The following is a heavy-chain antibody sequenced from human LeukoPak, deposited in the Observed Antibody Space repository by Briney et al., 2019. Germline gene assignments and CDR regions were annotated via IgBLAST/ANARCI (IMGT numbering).Heavy chain of an antibody. J-gene: IGHJ4*02. CDR1: GASISSSY. CDR3: ARAGYYDSSGFFDY. Sequence: SETLSLTCPVSGASISSSYWSWIRQPPGKGLEWIGYIDHSGSSDYNPSLKSRVTMSVDTSKNQFSLKVSSVTAADTAMYYCARAGYYDSSGFFDYWGQGTLVTVSS. D-gene: IGHD3-22*01. CDR2: IDHSGSS. V-gene: IGHV4-59*01.